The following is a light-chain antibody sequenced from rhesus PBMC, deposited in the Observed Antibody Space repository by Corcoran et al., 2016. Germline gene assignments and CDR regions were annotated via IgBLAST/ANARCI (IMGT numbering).Light chain of an antibody. Sequence: QAALTQPPSVSGSPGQSVTISCTGSSNDVGSSDFVSWYQQHPGTAPKLILYDVTQRPSGVSDRFSGSKSGNTVSLTISGLQAEDEAAYYCNSFTASNTYIFGVGTRLTVL. V-gene: IGLV2-23*01. CDR3: NSFTASNTYI. J-gene: IGLJ1*01. CDR1: SNDVGSSDF. CDR2: DVT.